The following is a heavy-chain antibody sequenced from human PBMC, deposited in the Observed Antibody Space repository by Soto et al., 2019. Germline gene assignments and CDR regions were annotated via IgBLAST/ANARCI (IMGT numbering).Heavy chain of an antibody. CDR2: ISGSGGST. J-gene: IGHJ3*02. CDR1: GFTFSSYA. Sequence: EVQLLESGGGLVQPGGSLRLSCAASGFTFSSYAMSWVRQAPGKGLEWVSAISGSGGSTYYADSVKGRFTISRDNSKNKLYLQMNSLRAEDTAVYYCAKYHDYGGNSGPLDAFDIWGQGTMVTVSS. D-gene: IGHD4-17*01. V-gene: IGHV3-23*01. CDR3: AKYHDYGGNSGPLDAFDI.